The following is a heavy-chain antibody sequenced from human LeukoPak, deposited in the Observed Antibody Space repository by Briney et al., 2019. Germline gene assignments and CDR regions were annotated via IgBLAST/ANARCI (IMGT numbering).Heavy chain of an antibody. J-gene: IGHJ4*02. CDR2: TTGDGHST. CDR3: AKDRLYLGYFDN. V-gene: IGHV3-23*01. CDR1: GFTFDTYA. Sequence: TGGSLRLSCAASGFTFDTYAMSWVRQAPWKGLEWVSGTTGDGHSTYYADSVKGRFIISRDNSKNTLYLQIHNLRVEDTALYYCAKDRLYLGYFDNWGQGTLVTVSS. D-gene: IGHD2/OR15-2a*01.